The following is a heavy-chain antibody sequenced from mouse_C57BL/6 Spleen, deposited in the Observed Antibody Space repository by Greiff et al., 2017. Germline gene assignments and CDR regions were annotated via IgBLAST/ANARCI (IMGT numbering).Heavy chain of an antibody. D-gene: IGHD2-4*01. J-gene: IGHJ4*01. CDR1: GYTFTDYE. CDR3: TRYYDYDDGNYAMDY. CDR2: IDPETGGT. V-gene: IGHV1-15*01. Sequence: QVQLQQSGAELVRPGASVTLSCKASGYTFTDYEMPWVKQTPVHGLEWIGAIDPETGGTAYNQKFKGKAILTADKSSSTAYMELRSLTSEDSAVYYCTRYYDYDDGNYAMDYWGQGTSVTVSS.